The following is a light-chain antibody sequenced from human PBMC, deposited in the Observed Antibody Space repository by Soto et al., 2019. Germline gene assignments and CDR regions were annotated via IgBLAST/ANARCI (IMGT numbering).Light chain of an antibody. Sequence: IVLTKSPGTLSLSPGERATLSCRASQSVSSSYLAWYQQQPGQAPRLLIYGASSRATGIPDRFSGSGSGTDFTLTISRLEPEDFAVYYCQQYGSSSWTFGQGTKVDIK. CDR3: QQYGSSSWT. V-gene: IGKV3-20*01. CDR2: GAS. J-gene: IGKJ1*01. CDR1: QSVSSSY.